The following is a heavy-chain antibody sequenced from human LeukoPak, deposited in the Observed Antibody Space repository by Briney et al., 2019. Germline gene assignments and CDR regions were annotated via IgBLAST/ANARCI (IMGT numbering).Heavy chain of an antibody. J-gene: IGHJ4*02. CDR2: IYPDDSDT. D-gene: IGHD1-20*01. Sequence: LGESLKISCKGSGXSFTSYWIAWVRQMPGKGLEWMGIIYPDDSDTRYSPSFQGQVTISADKSISTAYLQWSSLKASDTAMYYCARQGILTGTAYFDYWGQGTLVTVSS. V-gene: IGHV5-51*01. CDR3: ARQGILTGTAYFDY. CDR1: GXSFTSYW.